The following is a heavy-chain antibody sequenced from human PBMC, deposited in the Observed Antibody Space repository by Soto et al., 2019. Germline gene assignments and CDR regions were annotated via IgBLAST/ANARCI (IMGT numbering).Heavy chain of an antibody. CDR1: GGSISSYY. V-gene: IGHV4-59*01. J-gene: IGHJ4*02. CDR2: IYYSGST. Sequence: SETLSLTCTVSGGSISSYYWSWIRQPPGKGLEWIGYIYYSGSTNYNPSLKSRVTISVDTSKNQFSLKLSSVTAADTAVYYCARSGAVRLAAFHLWGQGTLVTVSS. D-gene: IGHD6-13*01. CDR3: ARSGAVRLAAFHL.